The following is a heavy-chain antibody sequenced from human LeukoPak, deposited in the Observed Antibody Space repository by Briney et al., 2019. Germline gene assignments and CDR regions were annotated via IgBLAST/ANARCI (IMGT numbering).Heavy chain of an antibody. Sequence: PGGSLRPSCAASGFTFSSYSMNWVRQAPGKGLEWVSSISSSSSYIYYADSVKGRFTISRDNAKNSLYLQMNSLRAEDTAVYYCARGVRTDAFDIWGQGTMVTVSS. V-gene: IGHV3-21*01. J-gene: IGHJ3*02. D-gene: IGHD3-22*01. CDR1: GFTFSSYS. CDR2: ISSSSSYI. CDR3: ARGVRTDAFDI.